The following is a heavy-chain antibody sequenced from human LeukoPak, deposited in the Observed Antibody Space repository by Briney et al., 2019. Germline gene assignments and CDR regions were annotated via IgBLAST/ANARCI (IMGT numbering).Heavy chain of an antibody. CDR2: ISGSGGST. Sequence: GGSLRLSCAASGSTFSSYAMSRVRQAPGKGLEWVSAISGSGGSTYYADSVKGRFTISRDNSKNTLYLQMNSLRAEDTAVYYCAKAAAGTSLSLDWGQGTLVTVSS. V-gene: IGHV3-23*01. CDR3: AKAAAGTSLSLD. J-gene: IGHJ4*02. D-gene: IGHD6-13*01. CDR1: GSTFSSYA.